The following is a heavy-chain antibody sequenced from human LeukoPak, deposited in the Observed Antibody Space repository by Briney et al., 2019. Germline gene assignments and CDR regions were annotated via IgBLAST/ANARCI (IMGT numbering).Heavy chain of an antibody. D-gene: IGHD6-19*01. Sequence: GRSLRLSCAASGFTFSSYGMHGARQAPGKGLEWVAVIWYDGSNKYYADSVKGRFTISRDNSKNTLYLQMNSLRAEDTAVYYCAKGLGSGRPPCYFDYWGQGTLVTVSS. CDR2: IWYDGSNK. CDR3: AKGLGSGRPPCYFDY. CDR1: GFTFSSYG. J-gene: IGHJ4*02. V-gene: IGHV3-33*06.